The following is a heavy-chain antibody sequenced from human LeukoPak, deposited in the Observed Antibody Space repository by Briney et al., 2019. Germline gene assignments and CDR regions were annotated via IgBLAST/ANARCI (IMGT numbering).Heavy chain of an antibody. CDR2: IYYSGST. CDR3: ARAGDSSGYHDY. Sequence: SETLSLTCTVSGGSVSSGSYYWSWIRQPPGTGLEWIGYIYYSGSTNYNPSLKSRVTISVDTSKNQFSLKLSSVTAADTAVYYCARAGDSSGYHDYWGQGTLVTVSS. J-gene: IGHJ4*02. D-gene: IGHD3-22*01. CDR1: GGSVSSGSYY. V-gene: IGHV4-61*01.